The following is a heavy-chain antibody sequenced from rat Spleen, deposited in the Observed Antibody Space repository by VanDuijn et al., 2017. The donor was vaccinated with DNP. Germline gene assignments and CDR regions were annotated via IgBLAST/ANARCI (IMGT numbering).Heavy chain of an antibody. D-gene: IGHD1-12*02. CDR3: ATQETMMVLITTPFDY. CDR2: IGYDGFTT. CDR1: GFIFSNYG. V-gene: IGHV5-29*01. J-gene: IGHJ2*01. Sequence: EVQLVESGGGPVQPGRSLKLSCVASGFIFSNYGMAWVRQAPKKGLEWVATIGYDGFTTYYRDSVKGRFTISRDNAKSTLYLQMDSLRSEDTATYYCATQETMMVLITTPFDYWGQGVMVTVSS.